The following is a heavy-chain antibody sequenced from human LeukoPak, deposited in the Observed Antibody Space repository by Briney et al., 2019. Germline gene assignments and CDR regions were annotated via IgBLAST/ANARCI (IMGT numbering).Heavy chain of an antibody. Sequence: SETLSLTCTISGGSISSYYWSWIRQPAGKGLEWIGRIYTSGITNYNPSLKSRVTMSVDTSKNQFSLKLSSVTAADTAVYYCAREYYYDSSGYPHWGQGTLVTVSS. J-gene: IGHJ4*02. CDR1: GGSISSYY. CDR2: IYTSGIT. CDR3: AREYYYDSSGYPH. V-gene: IGHV4-4*07. D-gene: IGHD3-22*01.